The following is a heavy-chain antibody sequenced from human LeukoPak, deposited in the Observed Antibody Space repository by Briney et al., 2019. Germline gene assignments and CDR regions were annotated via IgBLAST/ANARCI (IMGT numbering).Heavy chain of an antibody. V-gene: IGHV1-2*02. Sequence: ASVTVSCTASGYTFTGYYIHWVRQAPGQGLEWMGWINPKSGDTDSAQKFQGRVTMTKDTSISTAYMELSRLRSDDTAVYYCASLYYDSSGCFDYWGQGTLVTVSS. CDR3: ASLYYDSSGCFDY. CDR2: INPKSGDT. D-gene: IGHD3-22*01. CDR1: GYTFTGYY. J-gene: IGHJ4*02.